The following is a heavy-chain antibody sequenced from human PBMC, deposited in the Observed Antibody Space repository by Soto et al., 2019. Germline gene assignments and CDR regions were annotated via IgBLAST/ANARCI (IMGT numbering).Heavy chain of an antibody. CDR3: ARGDDSSGWYNYFDY. CDR2: ISSSSCTI. J-gene: IGHJ4*02. CDR1: GFTFSTYT. Sequence: EVQLVESGGGLVQPGGSLRLSCAASGFTFSTYTMNWVRQAPGKGLEWVSYISSSSCTIYYADSVKGRFTISRDNAKNSLYLHMNSLRDEDTAVYYCARGDDSSGWYNYFDYWGQGTLVTVSS. V-gene: IGHV3-48*02. D-gene: IGHD6-19*01.